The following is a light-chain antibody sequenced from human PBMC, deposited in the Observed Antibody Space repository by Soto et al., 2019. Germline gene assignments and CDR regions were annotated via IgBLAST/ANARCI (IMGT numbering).Light chain of an antibody. V-gene: IGLV1-40*01. Sequence: QSVLTQPPSVSGAPGQRVTISCTGRSSNIGAGYDVHWYQQLPGTAPKLLIFGTINRPSGVPDRFSGSKSGTSASLAITGLQAEDEGDYYCQSYDSTLSARYVFGTGTKVTVL. J-gene: IGLJ1*01. CDR3: QSYDSTLSARYV. CDR1: SSNIGAGYD. CDR2: GTI.